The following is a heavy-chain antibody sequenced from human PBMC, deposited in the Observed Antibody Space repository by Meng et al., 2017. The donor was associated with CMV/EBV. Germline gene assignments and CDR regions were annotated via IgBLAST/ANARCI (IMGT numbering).Heavy chain of an antibody. CDR1: GCY. CDR2: INHSGST. D-gene: IGHD2-2*01. V-gene: IGHV4-34*01. Sequence: GCYWSWIRQPPGKGLEWIGEINHSGSTNYNPSLKSRVTISVDTSKNQFSLKLSSVTAADTAVYYCARGGGYCSSTSCYQRRYWYFDLWGRGTLVTVSS. J-gene: IGHJ2*01. CDR3: ARGGGYCSSTSCYQRRYWYFDL.